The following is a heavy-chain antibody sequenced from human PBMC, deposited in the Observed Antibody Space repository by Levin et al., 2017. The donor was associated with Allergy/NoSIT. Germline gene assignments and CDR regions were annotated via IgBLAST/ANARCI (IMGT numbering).Heavy chain of an antibody. CDR3: AKDSWILWLRSAIDY. D-gene: IGHD5-12*01. CDR2: ISGSGGST. V-gene: IGHV3-23*01. CDR1: GFTFSSYA. Sequence: PGGSLRLSCAASGFTFSSYAMSWVRQAPGKGLEWVSAISGSGGSTYYADSVKGRFTISRDNSKKTLYLQMNSLRAEDTAVYYCAKDSWILWLRSAIDYWGQGTLVTVSS. J-gene: IGHJ4*02.